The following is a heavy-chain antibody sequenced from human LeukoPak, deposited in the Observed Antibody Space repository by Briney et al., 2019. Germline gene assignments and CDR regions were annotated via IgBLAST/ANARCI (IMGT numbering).Heavy chain of an antibody. CDR2: ISYDGSNK. CDR1: GFTFSSYA. V-gene: IGHV3-30-3*01. J-gene: IGHJ4*02. D-gene: IGHD2-21*01. Sequence: GRSLRLSCAASGFTFSSYAMHWVRQAPGKGLEWVAVISYDGSNKYYADSVKGRFSISRDNSKNTLYLQMDSLRGEDTAVYYCAKDFRIGYSAHFDYWGQGALVTVSS. CDR3: AKDFRIGYSAHFDY.